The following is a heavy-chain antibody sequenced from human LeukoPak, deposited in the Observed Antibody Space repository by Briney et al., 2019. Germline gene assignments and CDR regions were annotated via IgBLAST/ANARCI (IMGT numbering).Heavy chain of an antibody. CDR2: IYHSGST. V-gene: IGHV4-38-2*02. CDR1: GYSISNGYY. CDR3: ARDPFQLYYDSSWETDY. Sequence: SETLSLTCTVSGYSISNGYYWGWIRQPPGKGLEWIGSIYHSGSTYYNPSLKSRVTISVDTSKNQFSLKLSSVTAAGTAVYYCARDPFQLYYDSSWETDYWGQGTLVTVSS. D-gene: IGHD3-22*01. J-gene: IGHJ4*02.